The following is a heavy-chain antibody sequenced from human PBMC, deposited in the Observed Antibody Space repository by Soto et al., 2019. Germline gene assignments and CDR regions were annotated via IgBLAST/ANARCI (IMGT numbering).Heavy chain of an antibody. CDR3: ARRTSGWYSDY. CDR1: GFTFSSYS. D-gene: IGHD6-19*01. Sequence: EVQLVESGGGLVQPGGSLRLSCAASGFTFSSYSMIWVRQPPGKGLECISYIDSGGTTIYQTDSVKGRFTISRDNAKHSLYLQMTSLRGEDTAVYYCARRTSGWYSDYWGLGTLVTVSS. V-gene: IGHV3-48*01. CDR2: IDSGGTTI. J-gene: IGHJ4*02.